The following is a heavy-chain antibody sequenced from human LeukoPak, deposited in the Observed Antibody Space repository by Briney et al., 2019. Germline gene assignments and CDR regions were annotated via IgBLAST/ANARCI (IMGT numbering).Heavy chain of an antibody. Sequence: HTGASLRLSCAASGFTFSSYGMHWVRQAPGKRLEWVALISYDGSNKYYADSVKGRFTISRDNSKNTLYLQVNSLRAEDTAVYYCAKARDTYGYPEDAFDIWGQGTMVTVSS. CDR3: AKARDTYGYPEDAFDI. D-gene: IGHD5-18*01. CDR1: GFTFSSYG. J-gene: IGHJ3*02. V-gene: IGHV3-30*18. CDR2: ISYDGSNK.